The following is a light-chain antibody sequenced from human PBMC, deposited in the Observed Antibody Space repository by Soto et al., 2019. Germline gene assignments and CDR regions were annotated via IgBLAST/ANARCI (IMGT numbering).Light chain of an antibody. V-gene: IGLV1-51*02. Sequence: QSVLTQPPSVSAAPGQKVTISCSGSTSNIGNNYLSWYQQLPGTAPKLLIYEDIKRPSGIPDRFSGSKSGTSATLANTGLQTGDEADYYCGTWDTSLTTAVFGGGTKLTVL. CDR3: GTWDTSLTTAV. CDR1: TSNIGNNY. J-gene: IGLJ2*01. CDR2: EDI.